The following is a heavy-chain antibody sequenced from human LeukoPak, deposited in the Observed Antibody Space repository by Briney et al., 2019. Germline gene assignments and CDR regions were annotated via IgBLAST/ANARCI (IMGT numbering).Heavy chain of an antibody. J-gene: IGHJ4*02. CDR2: INNVGSHI. D-gene: IGHD3-9*01. CDR1: GFTFSDSA. Sequence: GSLRLSCAASGFTFSDSAMNWVRQAPGKGLEWVSSINNVGSHIYYADSVRGRFTISRDNAKNSVSLQMNNLRAEDTAVYYCARDATQYLRYGYFDSWGQGILVTVSS. V-gene: IGHV3-21*01. CDR3: ARDATQYLRYGYFDS.